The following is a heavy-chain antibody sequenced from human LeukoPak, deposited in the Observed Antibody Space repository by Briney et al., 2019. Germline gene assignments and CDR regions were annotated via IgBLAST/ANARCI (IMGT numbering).Heavy chain of an antibody. D-gene: IGHD3-22*01. Sequence: PGRSLRLPCAASGFSFSSYGMHWVRQAPGKGLEWVAVIGYDGSNKYYADSVKGRFTISRDNSKNTLYLQMNSLRTEDTAVYFCAKEIYYDSSAFFDYWGQGTLVTVSS. CDR3: AKEIYYDSSAFFDY. J-gene: IGHJ4*02. CDR2: IGYDGSNK. V-gene: IGHV3-30*18. CDR1: GFSFSSYG.